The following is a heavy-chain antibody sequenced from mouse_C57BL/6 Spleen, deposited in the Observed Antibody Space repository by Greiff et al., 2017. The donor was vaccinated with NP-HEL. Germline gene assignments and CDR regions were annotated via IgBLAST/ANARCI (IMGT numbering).Heavy chain of an antibody. J-gene: IGHJ2*01. V-gene: IGHV10-1*01. CDR2: IRSKSNNYAT. CDR3: VTAYYYGSSYHDY. CDR1: GFSFTTYA. Sequence: EVMLVESGGGLVQPKGSLKLSCAASGFSFTTYAMNWVRQAPGKGLEWVARIRSKSNNYATYYADSVKDRFTISRDDSESMLYLQMNNLKTEDTAMYYCVTAYYYGSSYHDYWGQGTTLTVSS. D-gene: IGHD1-1*01.